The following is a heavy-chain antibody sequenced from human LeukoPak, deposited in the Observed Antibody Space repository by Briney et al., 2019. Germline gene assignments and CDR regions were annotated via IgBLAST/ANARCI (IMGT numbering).Heavy chain of an antibody. CDR1: GGTTCSSY. CDR2: IYASGIT. CDR3: ARPTTIFGVVGYMDV. V-gene: IGHV4-4*09. D-gene: IGHD3-3*01. J-gene: IGHJ6*03. Sequence: SETLSLTRTISGGTTCSSYGSWIRQPPGKGPGWVWYIYASGITNYNPPLKSRGTISVDTSKNQFSRKLSSVTAADTAVYYCARPTTIFGVVGYMDVWGKGTTVTVSS.